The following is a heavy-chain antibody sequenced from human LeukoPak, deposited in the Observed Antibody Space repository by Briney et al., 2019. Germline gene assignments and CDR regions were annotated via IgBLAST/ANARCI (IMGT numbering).Heavy chain of an antibody. CDR2: ISSDGGRT. CDR3: AKLNSYGDY. D-gene: IGHD5-18*01. J-gene: IGHJ4*02. Sequence: GGSLRLSRAVSGFTFSNHGMSWVRQAPGKGLECVSTISSDGGRTYYADSVKGRFTISRDNSKNMVYLQMDSLRAEDTATYFCAKLNSYGDYWGQGTLVTISS. V-gene: IGHV3-23*01. CDR1: GFTFSNHG.